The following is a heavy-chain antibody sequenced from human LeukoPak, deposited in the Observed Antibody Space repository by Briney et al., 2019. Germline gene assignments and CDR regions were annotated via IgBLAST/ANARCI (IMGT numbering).Heavy chain of an antibody. J-gene: IGHJ4*02. Sequence: PGGSLSLSCAASGFTFSNHAMSWVRQAPGKGLQWVSVISGGGRTTEYADSVKGRFTVSRDNSVNTLSLHMDSLRVEDTAIYYCAKSVVFTRYFDPWGQGTLVTVSS. CDR3: AKSVVFTRYFDP. D-gene: IGHD2-21*01. V-gene: IGHV3-23*01. CDR1: GFTFSNHA. CDR2: ISGGGRTT.